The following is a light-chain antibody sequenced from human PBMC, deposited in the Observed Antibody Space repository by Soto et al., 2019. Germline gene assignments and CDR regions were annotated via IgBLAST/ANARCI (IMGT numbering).Light chain of an antibody. CDR1: SSDIGAYNY. J-gene: IGLJ1*01. CDR3: TSYTRTSTFV. Sequence: QSVLTQPASVSGSPGQSITISCTGTSSDIGAYNYASWFQQHPGKAPKLMIYEVSNRPSGVSNRFSGFKSGNTASLTISGLQAEDEADYYCTSYTRTSTFVFGTGTKVTVL. CDR2: EVS. V-gene: IGLV2-14*01.